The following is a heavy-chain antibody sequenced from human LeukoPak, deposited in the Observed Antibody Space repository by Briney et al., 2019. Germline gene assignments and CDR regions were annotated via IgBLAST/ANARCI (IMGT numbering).Heavy chain of an antibody. CDR2: IYYSGST. V-gene: IGHV4-59*01. D-gene: IGHD3-10*01. CDR3: ARDGPMTQSGAFDI. Sequence: ASETPSLTRPVSGGSLSSYYWSWIRQPPGEGLGWVGDIYYSGSTNYNPSLKSRVTISVDTSKNQFSLKLSSVTAADTAVYYCARDGPMTQSGAFDIWGQGTMVTVSS. J-gene: IGHJ3*02. CDR1: GGSLSSYY.